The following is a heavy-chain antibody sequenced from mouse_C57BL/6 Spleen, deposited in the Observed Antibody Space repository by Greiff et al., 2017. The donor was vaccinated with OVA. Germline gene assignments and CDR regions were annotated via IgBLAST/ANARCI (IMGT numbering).Heavy chain of an antibody. D-gene: IGHD1-1*01. CDR1: GYTFTTYP. J-gene: IGHJ1*03. V-gene: IGHV1-47*01. CDR2: FHPYNDDT. Sequence: QVQLQQSGAELVKPGASVKMSCKASGYTFTTYPIEWMKQNHGKSLEWIGNFHPYNDDTKYNEKFKGKATLTVEKSSSTVYLELSRLTSDDSAVYVCSCRNYYGSSYWYFDVWGTGTTVTVSS. CDR3: SCRNYYGSSYWYFDV.